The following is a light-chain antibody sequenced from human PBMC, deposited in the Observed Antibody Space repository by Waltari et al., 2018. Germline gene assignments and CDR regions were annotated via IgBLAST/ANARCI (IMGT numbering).Light chain of an antibody. CDR2: AYS. Sequence: QSVLTQPHSVSGAPGQTVIISCGGSSSNIGAGYDVHWYHQLPGAAPKLLIYAYSSRPSGVPDRFYGSKSGSSASLAINGLQPEDEADYYCQSYDSALSAVFGGGTQVTVL. CDR1: SSNIGAGYD. V-gene: IGLV1-40*01. CDR3: QSYDSALSAV. J-gene: IGLJ3*02.